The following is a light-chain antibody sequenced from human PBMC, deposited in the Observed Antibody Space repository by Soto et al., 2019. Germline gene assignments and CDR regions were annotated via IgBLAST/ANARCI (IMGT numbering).Light chain of an antibody. CDR1: QDISDY. J-gene: IGKJ4*01. CDR3: QQYDNVPLT. Sequence: DIQMTQSPSSLSASVGDRVTITCQASQDISDYFNWYQQKPGKAPKLPIYDASNLEPGAPSRFSGGGFGTDFSFTISSLQAEDIGTYYCQQYDNVPLTFGGGTKLEIK. V-gene: IGKV1-33*01. CDR2: DAS.